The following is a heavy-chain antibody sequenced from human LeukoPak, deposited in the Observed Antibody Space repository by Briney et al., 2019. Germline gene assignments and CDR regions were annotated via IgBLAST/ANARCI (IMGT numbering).Heavy chain of an antibody. J-gene: IGHJ4*02. D-gene: IGHD1-26*01. V-gene: IGHV3-30*02. CDR2: IRYDGSNK. CDR1: EFTFSSYG. Sequence: GGSLRLSCAASEFTFSSYGMHWVRQAPGKGLEWVAFIRYDGSNKYYADSVKGRFTISRDNSKNTLYLQMNSLRAEDTAVYYCANCEHEEWELLSFDYWGQGTLVTVSS. CDR3: ANCEHEEWELLSFDY.